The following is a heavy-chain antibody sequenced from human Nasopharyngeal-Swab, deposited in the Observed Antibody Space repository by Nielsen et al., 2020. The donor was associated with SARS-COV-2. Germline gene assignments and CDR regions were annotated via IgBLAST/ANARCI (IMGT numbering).Heavy chain of an antibody. CDR3: ARGTATGWFDP. D-gene: IGHD4-17*01. CDR1: GFTFSDYY. J-gene: IGHJ5*02. V-gene: IGHV3-11*05. Sequence: GESLKISCAASGFTFSDYYMSWIRQAPGKGLEWVSYISGSSSYTNYADSVKGRFTISRDNAKNSLYLQMNSLRAEDTAVYYCARGTATGWFDPWGQGTLVTVSS. CDR2: ISGSSSYT.